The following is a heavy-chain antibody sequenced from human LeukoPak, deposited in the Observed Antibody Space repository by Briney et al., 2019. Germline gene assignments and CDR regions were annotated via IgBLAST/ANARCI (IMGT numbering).Heavy chain of an antibody. Sequence: GGSLRLSCAASGFTFSSYTMHWVRQAPGKGLEWVAIILSDGSNKYYADFVKGRFTISRDNSKNTLYLQMNSLRTEDTAVYYCSKDPNWGYESSGYYHDYWGQGTLVTVSS. CDR2: ILSDGSNK. J-gene: IGHJ4*02. D-gene: IGHD3-22*01. CDR1: GFTFSSYT. CDR3: SKDPNWGYESSGYYHDY. V-gene: IGHV3-30*04.